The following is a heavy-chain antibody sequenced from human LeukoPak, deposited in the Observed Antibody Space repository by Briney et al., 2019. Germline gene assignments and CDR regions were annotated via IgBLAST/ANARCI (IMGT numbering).Heavy chain of an antibody. CDR2: ISYDGSNK. V-gene: IGHV3-30*18. Sequence: GGSLRLSCAASGFTFSSYGMHWVRQAPGKGLEWVAVISYDGSNKYYADSVKGRFAISRDNSKNTLYLQMNSLRAEDTAVYYCAKDLVAAFDYWGQGTLVTVSS. D-gene: IGHD2-15*01. CDR1: GFTFSSYG. J-gene: IGHJ4*02. CDR3: AKDLVAAFDY.